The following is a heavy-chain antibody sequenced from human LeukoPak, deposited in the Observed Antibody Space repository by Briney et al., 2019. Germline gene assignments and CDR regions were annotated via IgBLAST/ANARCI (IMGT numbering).Heavy chain of an antibody. D-gene: IGHD5-24*01. CDR3: AKDGGLHLCYYYNYMDI. CDR2: IRYDGSYE. CDR1: GFTFNSYG. V-gene: IGHV3-30*02. J-gene: IGHJ6*03. Sequence: PGGSLRLSCAASGFTFNSYGMHWVRQAPGKGLEWVAFIRYDGSYEYYGDSVKGRFTISRDNSKTTLYLQMNSLRSEDTAVYYCAKDGGLHLCYYYNYMDIWGKGTTVTVSS.